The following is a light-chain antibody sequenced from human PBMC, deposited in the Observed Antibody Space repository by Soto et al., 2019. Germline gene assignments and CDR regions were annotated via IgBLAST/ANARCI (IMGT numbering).Light chain of an antibody. V-gene: IGKV1-39*01. Sequence: DIHMTQSPSSLSASVGDRVTITCRASQSINNYLNWYQQKPGKAPNLLIYAASNLQSGVPSTFSGSGSGTEFTVTISSLEPEDFATYSCQQSYSSPLTFGGGTKVEI. CDR3: QQSYSSPLT. CDR1: QSINNY. J-gene: IGKJ4*01. CDR2: AAS.